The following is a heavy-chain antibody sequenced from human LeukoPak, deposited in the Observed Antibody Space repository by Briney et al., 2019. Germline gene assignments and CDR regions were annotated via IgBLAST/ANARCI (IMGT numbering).Heavy chain of an antibody. J-gene: IGHJ2*01. Sequence: ASVKVSCKASGYTFTKYYIHWVRQAPGQGLEWMGIINPSAGSTNYAQKFQGRVTLTRDTSTSTVYMNVSNLRSEDTAVYYCARVSSSWYQDWFFDLWGRGTLVTVSS. D-gene: IGHD6-13*01. CDR1: GYTFTKYY. V-gene: IGHV1-46*01. CDR3: ARVSSSWYQDWFFDL. CDR2: INPSAGST.